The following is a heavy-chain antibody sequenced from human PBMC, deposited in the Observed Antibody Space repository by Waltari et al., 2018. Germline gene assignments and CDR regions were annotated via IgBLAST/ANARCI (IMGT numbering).Heavy chain of an antibody. V-gene: IGHV4-39*07. J-gene: IGHJ4*02. CDR2: AHYPGTA. D-gene: IGHD3-10*01. CDR1: GGSISDNDHY. Sequence: QLQLQESGPGVVRPSETLSLTCTVSGGSISDNDHYWGWVRQPPGKGLEWIGSAHYPGTAYYNPSLTGRVVISVDTSKNHFSLRLNSMTAADTAVYYCAREAVLYFGELSGEFDYWGQGSLVTVSS. CDR3: AREAVLYFGELSGEFDY.